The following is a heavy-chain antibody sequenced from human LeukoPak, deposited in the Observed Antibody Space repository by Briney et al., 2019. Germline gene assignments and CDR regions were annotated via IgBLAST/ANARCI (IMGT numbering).Heavy chain of an antibody. J-gene: IGHJ3*02. CDR1: GYSFTSYW. V-gene: IGHV5-51*01. CDR2: IYPGDSDT. CDR3: AHMRPGYSYGYPDAFDI. D-gene: IGHD5-18*01. Sequence: EESLKISCKGSGYSFTSYWIGWVRQMPGKGLEWMGIIYPGDSDTRYSPSFQGQVTISADKSISTAYLQWSSLKASDTAMYYCAHMRPGYSYGYPDAFDIWGQGTMVTVSS.